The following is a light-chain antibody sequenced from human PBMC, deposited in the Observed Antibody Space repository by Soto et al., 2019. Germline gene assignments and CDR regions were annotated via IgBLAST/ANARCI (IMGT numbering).Light chain of an antibody. CDR1: QTISSY. CDR2: AAS. J-gene: IGKJ2*01. V-gene: IGKV1-39*01. CDR3: QHSYSNPYT. Sequence: DIQMTQSPSSLSASVGDRVTITCRASQTISSYLNWYQQKPGKAPKLLIYAASSLQGGVPSRFSGSGSGTDFTLTISSLQPEDFATYYCQHSYSNPYTFGQGTKLEIK.